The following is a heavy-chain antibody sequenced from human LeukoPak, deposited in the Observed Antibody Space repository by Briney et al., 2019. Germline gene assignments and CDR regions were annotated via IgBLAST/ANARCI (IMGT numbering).Heavy chain of an antibody. V-gene: IGHV4-34*01. CDR1: GGSSSDYY. Sequence: TRSPTCALYGGSSSDYYCGWIRQPPQERQEWIGEITNTGRTTNNPPLKSRVTPSVDTPKNQYSLKVTAPTPADTPLYYCGGGGVVGDYVTDYCGQGNLVTASS. D-gene: IGHD3-16*01. J-gene: IGHJ4*02. CDR3: GGGGVVGDYVTDY. CDR2: ITNTGRT.